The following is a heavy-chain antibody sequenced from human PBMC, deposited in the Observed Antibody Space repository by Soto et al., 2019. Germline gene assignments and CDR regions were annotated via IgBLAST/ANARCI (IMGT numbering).Heavy chain of an antibody. CDR3: ARDQPDYDFWSGYGGSRGGGMDV. CDR2: INPNSGGT. Sequence: GASVKVSCKASGYTFTGYYMHWVRQAPGQGLEWMGWINPNSGGTNYAQKFQGRVTMTRDTSISTAYMELSRLRSDDTAVYYCARDQPDYDFWSGYGGSRGGGMDVWGQGTTVTVSS. V-gene: IGHV1-2*02. CDR1: GYTFTGYY. D-gene: IGHD3-3*01. J-gene: IGHJ6*02.